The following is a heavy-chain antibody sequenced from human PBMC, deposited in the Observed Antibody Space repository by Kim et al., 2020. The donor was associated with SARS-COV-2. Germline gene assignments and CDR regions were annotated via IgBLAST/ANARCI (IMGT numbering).Heavy chain of an antibody. J-gene: IGHJ3*02. Sequence: SETLSLTCTVSGGSISSYYWSWIRQPPGKGLEWIGYIYYSGSTNYNPSLKSRVTISVDTSKNQFSLKLSSVTAADTAVYYCARAHPSYDILTGYSPGAFDIWGQGTMVTVSS. D-gene: IGHD3-9*01. CDR3: ARAHPSYDILTGYSPGAFDI. V-gene: IGHV4-59*01. CDR1: GGSISSYY. CDR2: IYYSGST.